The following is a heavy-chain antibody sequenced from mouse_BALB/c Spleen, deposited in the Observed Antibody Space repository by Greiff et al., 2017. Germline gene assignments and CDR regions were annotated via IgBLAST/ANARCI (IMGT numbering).Heavy chain of an antibody. J-gene: IGHJ2*01. D-gene: IGHD2-4*01. CDR2: IWTGGGT. CDR1: GFSLTSYD. Sequence: VKLMESGPGLVAPSQSLSITCTVSGFSLTSYDISWIRQPPGKGLEWLGVIWTGGGTNYNSAFMSRLSISKDNSKSQVFLKMNSLQTDDTAIYYCVREGDDYDFDYWGQGTTLTVSS. V-gene: IGHV2-9-2*01. CDR3: VREGDDYDFDY.